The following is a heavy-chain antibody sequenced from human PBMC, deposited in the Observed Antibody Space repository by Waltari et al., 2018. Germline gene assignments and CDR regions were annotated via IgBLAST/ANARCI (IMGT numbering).Heavy chain of an antibody. CDR1: LSSISSYH. CDR3: ARALTGSYDAFDI. V-gene: IGHV4-4*07. CDR2: IYTSGST. J-gene: IGHJ3*02. D-gene: IGHD7-27*01. Sequence: QVRMQDSGTGLVNPSITLSLTCTVPLSSISSYHWSLIRQPSGKGLEWIGRIYTSGSTNYNPSLKSRVTMSVDTSKNQFSLKLSSVTAADTAVYYCARALTGSYDAFDIWGQGTMVTVSS.